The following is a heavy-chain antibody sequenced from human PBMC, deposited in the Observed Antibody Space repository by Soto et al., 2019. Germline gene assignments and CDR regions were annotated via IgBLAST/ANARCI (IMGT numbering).Heavy chain of an antibody. J-gene: IGHJ6*02. CDR3: ARIPSSPEEGYYGMDV. CDR1: GFSLSTSGMC. CDR2: IDWDDDK. Sequence: SGPTLVNPTQTLTLTCAFSGFSLSTSGMCVSWIRQPPGKALEWLALIDWDDDKYYSTSLKTRLTISKDTSKNQVVLTMTNMDPVDTATYYCARIPSSPEEGYYGMDVWGQGTTVTVSS. V-gene: IGHV2-70*01.